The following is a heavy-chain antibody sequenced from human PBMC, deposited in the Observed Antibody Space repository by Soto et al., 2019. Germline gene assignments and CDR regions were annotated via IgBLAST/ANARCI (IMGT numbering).Heavy chain of an antibody. V-gene: IGHV4-39*01. CDR2: IYYSGST. CDR3: ARPASGSGKEDDY. CDR1: GGSISSSGYY. D-gene: IGHD3-10*01. Sequence: SETLSLTCTVSGGSISSSGYYWGWIRQPPGKGLEWIGTIYYSGSTYYNPSLKSRVTISVDTSKNQFSLKLSSVTAADTAVYYCARPASGSGKEDDYWGQGTLVTVSS. J-gene: IGHJ4*02.